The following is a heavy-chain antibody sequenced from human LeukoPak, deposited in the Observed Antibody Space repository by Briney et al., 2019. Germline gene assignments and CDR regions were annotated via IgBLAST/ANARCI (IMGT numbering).Heavy chain of an antibody. CDR3: VRDLDLGGYSSFEY. D-gene: IGHD4-23*01. Sequence: GGSLRLSCAASGFTFSSYFWMHWVGQAPGKGLVWDSRMKSVGSSSTHADSVKGQVTISTDNAKNSLYLQMNTLKAEDTAVYYCVRDLDLGGYSSFEYWGQGTLVTVSS. CDR2: MKSVGSSS. CDR1: GFTFSSYFW. V-gene: IGHV3-74*01. J-gene: IGHJ4*02.